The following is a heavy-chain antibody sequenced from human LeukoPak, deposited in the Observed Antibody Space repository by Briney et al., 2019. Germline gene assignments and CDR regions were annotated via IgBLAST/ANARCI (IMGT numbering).Heavy chain of an antibody. V-gene: IGHV3-30*02. CDR2: IRYDGSNK. Sequence: PGGSLRLSCAASGFTFSSYGMHWVRQAPGKGLEWVAFIRYDGSNKYYADSVKGRFTISRDNSKNTLYLQMNSLRAEDTAVYYCAKEGKQWVGLDWFDPWGQGTLVTVSS. CDR1: GFTFSSYG. D-gene: IGHD6-19*01. CDR3: AKEGKQWVGLDWFDP. J-gene: IGHJ5*02.